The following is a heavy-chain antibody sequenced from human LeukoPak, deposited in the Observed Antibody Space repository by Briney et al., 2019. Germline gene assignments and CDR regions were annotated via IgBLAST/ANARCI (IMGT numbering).Heavy chain of an antibody. CDR1: GFTFSSYS. CDR3: ARASGDIVETATMGSY. J-gene: IGHJ4*02. D-gene: IGHD5-18*01. CDR2: ISSSSSSI. V-gene: IGHV3-21*01. Sequence: PGGSLRLSCAASGFTFSSYSMNWVRQAPGKGLEWVSSISSSSSSIYYADSVKGRFTISRDNAKNSLYPQMNSLRAEDTAVYYCARASGDIVETATMGSYWGQGTLVTVSS.